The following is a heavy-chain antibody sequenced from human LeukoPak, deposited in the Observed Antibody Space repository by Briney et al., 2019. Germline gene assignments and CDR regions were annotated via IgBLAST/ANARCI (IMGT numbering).Heavy chain of an antibody. V-gene: IGHV1-46*01. CDR3: ARGYGSGWYFLGY. CDR2: IDPGGGST. J-gene: IGHJ4*02. Sequence: ASVKVSCKASGYTFTSYSVHWVRQGPGQGLEWMGVIDPGGGSTTYAQNFHNRVTMTSDTSTSTVYMDLSSLISDDTAVYYCARGYGSGWYFLGYWGQGTQVTVSS. D-gene: IGHD6-19*01. CDR1: GYTFTSYS.